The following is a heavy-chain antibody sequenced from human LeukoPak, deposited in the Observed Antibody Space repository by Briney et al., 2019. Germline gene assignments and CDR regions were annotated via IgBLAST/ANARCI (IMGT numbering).Heavy chain of an antibody. D-gene: IGHD1-26*01. Sequence: GRSLRLSCAASGFTFDDYAMHWVRQAPGKGLEWVSGISRNSGSIGYADSVKGRFTISRDNANNSLYLQMKSLRAEDTALYYCAKDGTAGELLGGGGMDGWGQGTTVTVSS. CDR2: ISRNSGSI. V-gene: IGHV3-9*01. CDR3: AKDGTAGELLGGGGMDG. J-gene: IGHJ6*02. CDR1: GFTFDDYA.